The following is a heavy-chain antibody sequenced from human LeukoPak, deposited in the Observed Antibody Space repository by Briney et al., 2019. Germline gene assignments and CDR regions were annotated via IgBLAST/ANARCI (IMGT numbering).Heavy chain of an antibody. V-gene: IGHV3-48*03. CDR3: ARSAENGAFDI. Sequence: GGSLRLSCVTSGFRFSNFEMNWVRQPPGKGLEWVSHISTGTYKAYADSVKGRFTISRDNAKNSLYLQMNSLRAEDTAVYYCARSAENGAFDIWGQGTMVTVSS. CDR1: GFRFSNFE. D-gene: IGHD1-14*01. J-gene: IGHJ3*02. CDR2: ISTGTYK.